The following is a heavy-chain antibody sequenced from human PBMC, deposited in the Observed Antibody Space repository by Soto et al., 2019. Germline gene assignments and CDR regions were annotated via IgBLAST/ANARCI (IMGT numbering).Heavy chain of an antibody. Sequence: EVQLLESGGGLVQPGGSLRLSCAASGFTFGSYAMTWVRQAPGKGLEWVSAISFGGGSTYYADSVKGRFTISRDNSKNTLYLQMTSLRAEDTAIYYCATDSFGSGIAVAGNYWGQGTLVTVSS. CDR1: GFTFGSYA. D-gene: IGHD6-19*01. V-gene: IGHV3-23*01. CDR3: ATDSFGSGIAVAGNY. J-gene: IGHJ4*02. CDR2: ISFGGGST.